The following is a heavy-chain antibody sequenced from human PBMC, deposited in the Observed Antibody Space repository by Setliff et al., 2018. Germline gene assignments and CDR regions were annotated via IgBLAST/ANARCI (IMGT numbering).Heavy chain of an antibody. V-gene: IGHV4-59*01. Sequence: SETLSLTCTVSGGSISTYYWSWIRQPPGKGLEWMGYIYYTGSTNYNPSLKSRGTISVDTSKDQFSLKLSSVTAADTAVYYFSRGEADYEILTSFDYWGQGTLVTVSS. CDR2: IYYTGST. D-gene: IGHD3-9*01. J-gene: IGHJ4*02. CDR3: SRGEADYEILTSFDY. CDR1: GGSISTYY.